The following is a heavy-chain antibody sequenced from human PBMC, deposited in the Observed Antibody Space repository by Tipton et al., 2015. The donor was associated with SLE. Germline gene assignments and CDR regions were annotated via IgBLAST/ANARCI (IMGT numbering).Heavy chain of an antibody. Sequence: GSLRLSCAASGFTFSSYAMSWVRQAPGKGLEWVSAISGSGGSTYYADSVKGRFTISRDNSKNTLYLQMNSLRAEDTAVYYCAKDWGYYGSGSYYDAFDIWGQGTMVTVSS. CDR2: ISGSGGST. D-gene: IGHD3-10*01. J-gene: IGHJ3*02. CDR3: AKDWGYYGSGSYYDAFDI. CDR1: GFTFSSYA. V-gene: IGHV3-23*01.